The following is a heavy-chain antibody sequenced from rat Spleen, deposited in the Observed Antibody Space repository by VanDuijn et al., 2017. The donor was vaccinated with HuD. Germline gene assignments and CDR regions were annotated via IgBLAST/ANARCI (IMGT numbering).Heavy chain of an antibody. Sequence: EVQLVESGGGLVRPGRSMKLSCAASGFTFSNDYMAWVRQAPTKGLEWVASISTGGTITYYRDSVKGRFTISRDNAKNTQYLQMDSRRSEDTATYYCARQNSGYFDYWGQGVMVTVSS. D-gene: IGHD4-3*01. J-gene: IGHJ2*01. CDR2: ISTGGTIT. CDR3: ARQNSGYFDY. V-gene: IGHV5-25*01. CDR1: GFTFSNDY.